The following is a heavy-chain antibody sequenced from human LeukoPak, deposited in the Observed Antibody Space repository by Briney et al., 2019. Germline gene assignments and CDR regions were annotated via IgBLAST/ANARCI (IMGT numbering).Heavy chain of an antibody. CDR2: IKPKSDDT. D-gene: IGHD3-16*01. J-gene: IGHJ6*02. Sequence: ASVKVSCKASGYSFNVYYIHWVRQAPGQGLEWMGWIKPKSDDTNYGQNFQGRVTMTRDTSISTAYMELSGLRSDDTAVYNCARVDEGGHFSYYGMDAWGQGTTVTVSS. CDR1: GYSFNVYY. CDR3: ARVDEGGHFSYYGMDA. V-gene: IGHV1-2*02.